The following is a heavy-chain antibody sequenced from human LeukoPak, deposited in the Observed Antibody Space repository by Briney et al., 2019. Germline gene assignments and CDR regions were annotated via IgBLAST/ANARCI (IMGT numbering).Heavy chain of an antibody. CDR2: INHSGST. CDR1: GASFSGYY. J-gene: IGHJ4*02. Sequence: PSETLSLTCAVYGASFSGYYWRWIRQPPGKGLEWIGEINHSGSTNYNPSLKSRVTISVDTSKNQFSLKLSSVTAADTAVYYCARGVVECGGDCSTAADGGDYWGQGTLVTVSS. V-gene: IGHV4-34*01. CDR3: ARGVVECGGDCSTAADGGDY. D-gene: IGHD2-21*02.